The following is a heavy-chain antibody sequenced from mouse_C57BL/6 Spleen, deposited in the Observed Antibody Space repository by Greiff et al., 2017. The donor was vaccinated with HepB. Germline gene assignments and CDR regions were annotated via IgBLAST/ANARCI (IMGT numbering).Heavy chain of an antibody. CDR1: GFTFSDYG. D-gene: IGHD2-3*01. V-gene: IGHV5-17*01. Sequence: EVQVVESGGGLVKPGGSLKLSCAASGFTFSDYGMHWVRQAPEKGLEWVAYISSGSSTIYYADTVKGRFTISRDNAKNTLFLQMTSLRSEDTAMYYCARRDGYYWFAYWGQGTLVTVSA. J-gene: IGHJ3*01. CDR3: ARRDGYYWFAY. CDR2: ISSGSSTI.